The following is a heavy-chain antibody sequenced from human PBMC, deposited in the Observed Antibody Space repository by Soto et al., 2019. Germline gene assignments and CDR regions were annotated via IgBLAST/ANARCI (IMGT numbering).Heavy chain of an antibody. D-gene: IGHD2-2*02. V-gene: IGHV5-10-1*01. CDR3: ARHGDIVVVPAAIMGSDYYYYGMDH. CDR1: GYSFTSYW. J-gene: IGHJ6*02. Sequence: GESLKISCKGSGYSFTSYWISWVRQMPGKGLEWMGRIDPSDSYTNYSPSFQGHVTISADKSISTAYLQWSSLKASDTAMHYCARHGDIVVVPAAIMGSDYYYYGMDHWGRGSTVTVSS. CDR2: IDPSDSYT.